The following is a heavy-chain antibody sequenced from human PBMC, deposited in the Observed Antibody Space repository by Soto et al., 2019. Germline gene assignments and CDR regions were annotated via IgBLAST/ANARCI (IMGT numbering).Heavy chain of an antibody. V-gene: IGHV3-73*01. D-gene: IGHD6-19*01. Sequence: EVQLVESGGGLVQPGGSLKLSCAASGFTFSGSTMHWVRQASGKGLEWVGRIRSKANSYATAYAASVKGRFTISRDDSKNTAYLQMNSLKAEDTAVYYCTSTGLYSSGDSWGQGTLVTVSS. J-gene: IGHJ4*02. CDR1: GFTFSGST. CDR3: TSTGLYSSGDS. CDR2: IRSKANSYAT.